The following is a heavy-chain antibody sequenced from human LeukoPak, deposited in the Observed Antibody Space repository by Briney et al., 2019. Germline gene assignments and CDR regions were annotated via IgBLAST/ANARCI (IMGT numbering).Heavy chain of an antibody. CDR1: GYTFTGYY. Sequence: GASVKVSCKASGYTFTGYYMHWVRQAPGKGLEWMGGFDPEDGETIHAQKFQGRVTMTEDTSTDTAHMELSSLRSEDTAVYYCATAKSITMVRGPVDYWGQGTLVTVSS. V-gene: IGHV1-24*01. CDR3: ATAKSITMVRGPVDY. D-gene: IGHD3-10*01. CDR2: FDPEDGET. J-gene: IGHJ4*02.